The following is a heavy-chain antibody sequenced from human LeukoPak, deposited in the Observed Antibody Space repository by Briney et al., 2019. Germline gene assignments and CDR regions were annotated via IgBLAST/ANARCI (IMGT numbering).Heavy chain of an antibody. Sequence: PGGSLRLSCAASGFTFSSYAMHWVRQAPGKGLEWVAVISYDGSNKYYADSVKGRFTISRDNSKNTLYLQMNSLRAEDTAVYYCARDSGYDPDYFDYWGQGTLVTVSS. CDR3: ARDSGYDPDYFDY. V-gene: IGHV3-30*04. CDR1: GFTFSSYA. J-gene: IGHJ4*02. CDR2: ISYDGSNK. D-gene: IGHD5-12*01.